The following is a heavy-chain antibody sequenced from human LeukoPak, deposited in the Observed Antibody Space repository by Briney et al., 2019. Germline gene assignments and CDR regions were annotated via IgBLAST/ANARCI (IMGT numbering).Heavy chain of an antibody. V-gene: IGHV3-23*01. Sequence: GGSLRLSCAASGFTFSSYAMSWVRQAPGKGLEWVSAISGSGGRTYHADSVKGQFTISRDNSRSTLFLEMNGLGAEDTAVYYCAREIFTGSYPDAFDIWGRGTLVTVSS. CDR3: AREIFTGSYPDAFDI. CDR2: ISGSGGRT. CDR1: GFTFSSYA. D-gene: IGHD3-9*01. J-gene: IGHJ3*02.